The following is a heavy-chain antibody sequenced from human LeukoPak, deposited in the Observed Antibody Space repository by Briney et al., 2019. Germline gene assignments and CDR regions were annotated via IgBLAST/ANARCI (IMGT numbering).Heavy chain of an antibody. D-gene: IGHD6-13*01. CDR1: GYTFTGYY. CDR3: ARRDSSSWYEFDY. Sequence: GASVKVSCKASGYTFTGYYMHWVRQAPGQGLEWMGWINPNSGGTNYAQKFQGRVTMTRDTSISTAYMELSRLRSDDTAAYYCARRDSSSWYEFDYWGQGTLVTVSS. J-gene: IGHJ4*02. CDR2: INPNSGGT. V-gene: IGHV1-2*02.